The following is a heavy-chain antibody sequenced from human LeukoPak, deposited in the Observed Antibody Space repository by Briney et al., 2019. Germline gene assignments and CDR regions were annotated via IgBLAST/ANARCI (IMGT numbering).Heavy chain of an antibody. CDR2: IYHSGST. D-gene: IGHD2-2*01. V-gene: IGHV4-4*02. CDR1: GGSISSSNW. Sequence: SGTLSLTCAVSGGSISSSNWWSWVRQPPGKGLEWIGEIYHSGSTNYNPSLKSRVTISVDTSKNQFSLKLSSVTAADTAVYYCARGGYRSSTSRPFDYWGQGTLVTVSS. J-gene: IGHJ4*02. CDR3: ARGGYRSSTSRPFDY.